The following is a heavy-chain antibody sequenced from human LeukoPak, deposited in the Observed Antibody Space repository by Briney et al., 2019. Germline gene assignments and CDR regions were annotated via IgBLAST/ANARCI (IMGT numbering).Heavy chain of an antibody. CDR3: ARDRASIAASRGFDP. CDR1: GGSFSSYY. D-gene: IGHD6-6*01. J-gene: IGHJ5*02. CDR2: IYYSGST. Sequence: PSETLSLTCAVYGGSFSSYYWSWIRQPPGKGLEWIGYIYYSGSTNYNPSLKSRVTISVDTSKNQFSLKLSSVTAADTAVYYCARDRASIAASRGFDPWGQGTLVTVSS. V-gene: IGHV4-59*01.